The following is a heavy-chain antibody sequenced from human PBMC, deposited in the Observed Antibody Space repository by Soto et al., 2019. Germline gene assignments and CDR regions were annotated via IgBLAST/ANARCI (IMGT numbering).Heavy chain of an antibody. Sequence: ASVKVSCKASGYTFTSYDINWVRQATGQGLEWMGWMNPNSGNTGYAQKFQGRVTMTRNTSISTAYMELSSLRSDDTAVYYCATSYDILTGYDYWGQGTLVTVSS. CDR2: MNPNSGNT. CDR3: ATSYDILTGYDY. CDR1: GYTFTSYD. D-gene: IGHD3-9*01. J-gene: IGHJ4*02. V-gene: IGHV1-8*01.